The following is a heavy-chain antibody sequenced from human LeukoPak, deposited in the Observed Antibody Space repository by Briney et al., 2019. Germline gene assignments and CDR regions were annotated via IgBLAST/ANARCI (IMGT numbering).Heavy chain of an antibody. D-gene: IGHD5-12*01. CDR1: GFTFDDYA. CDR3: AKGTSGYDLSGDFDY. J-gene: IGHJ4*02. V-gene: IGHV3-9*01. Sequence: GGSLRLSCAASGFTFDDYAMHWVRQAPGKGLGWVSGISWNSGSIGYADSVKGRFTISRDNAKNSLYLQMNSLRAEDTALYYCAKGTSGYDLSGDFDYWGQGTLVTVSS. CDR2: ISWNSGSI.